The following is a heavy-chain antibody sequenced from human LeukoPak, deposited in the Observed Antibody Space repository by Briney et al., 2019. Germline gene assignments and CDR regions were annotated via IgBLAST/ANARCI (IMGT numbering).Heavy chain of an antibody. J-gene: IGHJ1*01. Sequence: GRSLRLSCAASGFTFSSYGMHWVRQAPGKGLEWVAVISYDGSNKYYADSVKGRFTISRDNSKNTLYLQMNSLRAEDTAVYYCVKDGGQHYAEFFHHWGQGTLVTVSS. V-gene: IGHV3-30*18. CDR3: VKDGGQHYAEFFHH. CDR2: ISYDGSNK. D-gene: IGHD3-16*01. CDR1: GFTFSSYG.